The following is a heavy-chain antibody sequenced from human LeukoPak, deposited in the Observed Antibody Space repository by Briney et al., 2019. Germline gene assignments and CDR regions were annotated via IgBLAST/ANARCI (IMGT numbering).Heavy chain of an antibody. CDR1: GFTFSSYW. CDR3: ARVSFSSSWKPGYYYYGMDV. V-gene: IGHV3-7*01. J-gene: IGHJ6*02. Sequence: NPGGSLRLSCAASGFTFSSYWMSWVRQAPGKGLEWVANIKQDGSEKYYVDSVKGRFTISRDNAKSSLYLQMNSLRAEDTAVYYCARVSFSSSWKPGYYYYGMDVWGQGTTVTVSS. D-gene: IGHD6-13*01. CDR2: IKQDGSEK.